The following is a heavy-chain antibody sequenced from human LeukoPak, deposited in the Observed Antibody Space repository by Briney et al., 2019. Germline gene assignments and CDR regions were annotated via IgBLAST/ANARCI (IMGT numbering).Heavy chain of an antibody. J-gene: IGHJ6*02. V-gene: IGHV4-61*01. Sequence: PSETLSLTCTVSGGSIRSSYYYWSWIRQPPGKGLEWIGYIYYSGGTNYNPSLKSRVTISVDTSKNLFSLKLSSVTPADTAVYYCARRRGSSTNLSGIYHSYYGMDVWGQGTTVTVSS. D-gene: IGHD6-6*01. CDR3: ARRRGSSTNLSGIYHSYYGMDV. CDR2: IYYSGGT. CDR1: GGSIRSSYYY.